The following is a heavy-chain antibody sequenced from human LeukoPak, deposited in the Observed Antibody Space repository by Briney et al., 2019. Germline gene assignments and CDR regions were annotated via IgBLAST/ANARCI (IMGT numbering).Heavy chain of an antibody. Sequence: GGSLRLSCTASGFTFGDYAMSWVRQAPGKGLEWVSYISSSGSTIYYADSVKGRFTISRDNAKNSLYLQMNSLRAEDTAVYYCARDRSDLNYGDTFDYWGQGTLVTVSS. D-gene: IGHD4-17*01. CDR2: ISSSGSTI. J-gene: IGHJ4*02. CDR1: GFTFGDYA. CDR3: ARDRSDLNYGDTFDY. V-gene: IGHV3-11*04.